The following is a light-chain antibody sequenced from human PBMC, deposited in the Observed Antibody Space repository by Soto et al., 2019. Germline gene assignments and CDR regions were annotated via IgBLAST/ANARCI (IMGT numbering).Light chain of an antibody. V-gene: IGKV3-15*01. CDR1: QSFSSN. Sequence: EIVMTQSPATLSVSPGERATLSCRASQSFSSNLAWYQQKPGQAPRLLIYGASTRATAIPARFSGSGFGTDFTLTISRLEPEDFAVYYCQQYGSSGTFGQGTKVDIK. CDR3: QQYGSSGT. CDR2: GAS. J-gene: IGKJ1*01.